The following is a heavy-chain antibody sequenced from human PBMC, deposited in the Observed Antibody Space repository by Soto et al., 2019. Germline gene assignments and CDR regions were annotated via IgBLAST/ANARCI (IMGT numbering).Heavy chain of an antibody. CDR1: GFIFGGSA. V-gene: IGHV3-73*02. J-gene: IGHJ6*02. Sequence: EVQLVESGGGLVQPGGSLKLSCVGSGFIFGGSAIHWVRQASGKGLEWVGRIRSRANNYATSSAVSVRGRFTFSRDDSKNTAYLQMSTLKTDDTAVYYCCRGQGAPIGDYYYHGLDVWGQGTPVTVS. D-gene: IGHD2-2*02. CDR3: CRGQGAPIGDYYYHGLDV. CDR2: IRSRANNYAT.